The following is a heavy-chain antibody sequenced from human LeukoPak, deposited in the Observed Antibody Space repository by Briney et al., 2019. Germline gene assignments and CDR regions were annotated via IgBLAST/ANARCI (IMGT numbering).Heavy chain of an antibody. J-gene: IGHJ4*02. V-gene: IGHV1-18*01. D-gene: IGHD2/OR15-2a*01. CDR1: GYTFTSYG. CDR2: ISAYNGNT. Sequence: GASVKVSCKASGYTFTSYGISWVRQAPGQGLEWMGWISAYNGNTNYAQKLQGRVTMTRDTSTSTVYMEVSSLRSEDTAVYYCARDGGPTEYQFDYWGQGTLVTVSS. CDR3: ARDGGPTEYQFDY.